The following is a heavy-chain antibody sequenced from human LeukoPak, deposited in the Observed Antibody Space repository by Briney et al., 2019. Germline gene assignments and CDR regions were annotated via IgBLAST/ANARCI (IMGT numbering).Heavy chain of an antibody. D-gene: IGHD2-21*01. CDR3: ARGDCGGDCYSNWFDP. J-gene: IGHJ5*02. V-gene: IGHV1-18*01. CDR2: ISAYNGNT. Sequence: ASVKVSCKASGYTFTSYGISWVRQAPGQGLEWMGWISAYNGNTNYAQKLQARVTMATDTSTSTAYMELRSLRSDDTAVYYCARGDCGGDCYSNWFDPWGQGTLVTVSS. CDR1: GYTFTSYG.